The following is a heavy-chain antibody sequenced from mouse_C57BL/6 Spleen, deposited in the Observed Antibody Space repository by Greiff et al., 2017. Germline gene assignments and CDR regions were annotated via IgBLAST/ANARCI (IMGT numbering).Heavy chain of an antibody. Sequence: QVHVKQSGAELAKPGASVKLSCKASGYTFTSYWMHWVKQRPGQGLEWIGYINPSSGYTKYNQKFKDKATLTADKSSSTAYMQLSSLTYEDSAVYYCARYPTIYYDYASAFDVWGTGTTVTVSS. V-gene: IGHV1-7*01. CDR3: ARYPTIYYDYASAFDV. D-gene: IGHD2-4*01. CDR1: GYTFTSYW. CDR2: INPSSGYT. J-gene: IGHJ1*03.